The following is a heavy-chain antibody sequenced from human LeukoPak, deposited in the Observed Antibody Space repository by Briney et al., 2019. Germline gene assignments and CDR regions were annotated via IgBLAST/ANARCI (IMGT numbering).Heavy chain of an antibody. V-gene: IGHV4-61*08. CDR1: GGSISSGDYY. J-gene: IGHJ3*02. Sequence: SQTLSLTCTVSGGSISSGDYYWSWIRQPPGKGLEWIGYIYYSGSTNYNPSLKSRVTISVDTSKNQFSLKLSSVTAADTAVYYCARDLVVGAFDIWGQGTMVTVSS. D-gene: IGHD3-16*01. CDR3: ARDLVVGAFDI. CDR2: IYYSGST.